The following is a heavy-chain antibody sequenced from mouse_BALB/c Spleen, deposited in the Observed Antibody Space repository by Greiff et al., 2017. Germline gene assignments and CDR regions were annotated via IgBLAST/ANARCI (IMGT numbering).Heavy chain of an antibody. V-gene: IGHV3-6*02. CDR1: GYSITSGYY. Sequence: VQLQESGPGLVKPSQSLSLTCSVTGYSITSGYYWNWIRQFPGNKLEWMGYISYDGSNNYNPSLKNRISITRDTSKNQFFLKLNSVTTEDTATYYCAKRGYDYDLYYFDYWGQGTTLTVSS. D-gene: IGHD2-4*01. CDR2: ISYDGSN. J-gene: IGHJ2*01. CDR3: AKRGYDYDLYYFDY.